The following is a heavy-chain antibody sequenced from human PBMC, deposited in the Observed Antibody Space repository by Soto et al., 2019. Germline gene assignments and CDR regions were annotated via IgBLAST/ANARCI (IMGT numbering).Heavy chain of an antibody. CDR3: ARGGYYFDY. Sequence: EVQLVESGGGLVQPGGSLRLSCAASGFSFSSYWMSWVRQAPGKGLEWVANIQQDGNEKYYVDSVKGRFTISRDNAKKSLYLQMKSLRAEATAVYYCARGGYYFDYWGQGNLVTVSS. J-gene: IGHJ4*02. CDR1: GFSFSSYW. D-gene: IGHD3-16*01. V-gene: IGHV3-7*04. CDR2: IQQDGNEK.